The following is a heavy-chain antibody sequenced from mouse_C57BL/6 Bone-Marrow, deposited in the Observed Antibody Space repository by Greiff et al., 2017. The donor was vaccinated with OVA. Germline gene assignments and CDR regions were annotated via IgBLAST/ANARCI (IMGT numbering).Heavy chain of an antibody. CDR1: GYAFSSYW. V-gene: IGHV1-80*01. CDR2: IYPGDGDT. Sequence: VQLQQSGAELVKPGASVKISCKASGYAFSSYWMNWVKQRPGKGLEWIGQIYPGDGDTNYNGKFKGKATLTADKSSSTAYMQLSSLTSEDSAVYFCARSSGSSGYWFAYWGQGTLVTVSA. J-gene: IGHJ3*01. D-gene: IGHD3-2*02. CDR3: ARSSGSSGYWFAY.